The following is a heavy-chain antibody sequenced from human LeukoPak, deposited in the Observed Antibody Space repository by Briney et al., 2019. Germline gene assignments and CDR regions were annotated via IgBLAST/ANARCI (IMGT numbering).Heavy chain of an antibody. CDR1: GFTFSSYE. V-gene: IGHV3-48*03. Sequence: GGSLRLSCAASGFTFSSYEMNWVRQAPGKGLEWVSYISSSGSTIYYADSVKGRFTISRDNSKNTLYLQMNSLRAEDTAVYYCAKEKYYYVSQEDYWGQGTLVTVSS. CDR2: ISSSGSTI. CDR3: AKEKYYYVSQEDY. J-gene: IGHJ4*02. D-gene: IGHD3-10*02.